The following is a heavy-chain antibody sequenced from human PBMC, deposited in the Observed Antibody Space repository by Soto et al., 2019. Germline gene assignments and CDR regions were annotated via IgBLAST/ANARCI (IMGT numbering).Heavy chain of an antibody. CDR2: ISYDGSNK. CDR1: GFTFSSYA. Sequence: GGSLRLSCAASGFTFSSYAMHWVRQAPGKGLEWVAVISYDGSNKYYADSVKGRFTISRDNSKNTLYLQMNSLRAEDTAVYYCASGPYSSSWYGDYYYYYGMYALGLGNTLTVSS. V-gene: IGHV3-30-3*01. CDR3: ASGPYSSSWYGDYYYYYGMYA. D-gene: IGHD6-13*01. J-gene: IGHJ6*02.